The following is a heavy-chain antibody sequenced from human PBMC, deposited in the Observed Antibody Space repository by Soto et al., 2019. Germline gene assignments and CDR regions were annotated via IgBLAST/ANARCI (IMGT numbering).Heavy chain of an antibody. D-gene: IGHD2-2*03. CDR3: AKYMDIVVVPAAPFNFDY. V-gene: IGHV3-23*01. Sequence: EVQLLESGGGLVQPGGSLRLSCAASGFTFSSYAMSWVRQAPGKGLEWVSAISGSGGSTYYADSVKGRFTISRDNTKNTLYLQMNSLRADDTAVYYCAKYMDIVVVPAAPFNFDYWGQGTLVTVSS. CDR1: GFTFSSYA. J-gene: IGHJ4*02. CDR2: ISGSGGST.